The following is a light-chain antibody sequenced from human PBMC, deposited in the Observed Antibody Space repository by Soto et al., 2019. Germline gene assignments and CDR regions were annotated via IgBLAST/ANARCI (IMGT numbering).Light chain of an antibody. CDR1: SSDVGGYDR. V-gene: IGLV2-14*01. CDR2: EVT. Sequence: QSVLTQPPSASGSPGQSVTISCTGTSSDVGGYDRVSWFQQHPGKAPKLIIYEVTNRPSGVSNRFSGSKSGNTASLTISGLQAEDEADYFCNSYTSSSAHVVFGGGTKLTVL. CDR3: NSYTSSSAHVV. J-gene: IGLJ2*01.